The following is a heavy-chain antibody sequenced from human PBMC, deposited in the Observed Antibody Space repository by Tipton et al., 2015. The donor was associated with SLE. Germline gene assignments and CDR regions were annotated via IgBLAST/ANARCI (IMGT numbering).Heavy chain of an antibody. V-gene: IGHV4-38-2*01. D-gene: IGHD4-11*01. CDR1: GFIVTHNY. CDR2: VYFTGST. CDR3: ARQRLQPGGDYFDY. J-gene: IGHJ4*02. Sequence: LRLSCAASGFIVTHNYMSWVRQAPGKGLEWIVSVYFTGSTYNNPSLKSRVSVSVDTSKTQFSLKLSSVTAADTAVYYCARQRLQPGGDYFDYWGQGTLVTVSS.